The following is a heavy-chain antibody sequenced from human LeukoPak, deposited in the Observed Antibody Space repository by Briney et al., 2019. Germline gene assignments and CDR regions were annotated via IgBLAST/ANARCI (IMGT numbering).Heavy chain of an antibody. J-gene: IGHJ5*02. Sequence: ASVKVSCKASGYTFTSYGISWVRQAPGQGLEWMGWISAYNGNTNYAQKLQGRVTMTTVTSTSTAYMELRSLRSDDTAVYYCARVDRFGELLWRQLWFDPWGQGTLVTVSS. CDR3: ARVDRFGELLWRQLWFDP. D-gene: IGHD3-10*01. CDR2: ISAYNGNT. V-gene: IGHV1-18*01. CDR1: GYTFTSYG.